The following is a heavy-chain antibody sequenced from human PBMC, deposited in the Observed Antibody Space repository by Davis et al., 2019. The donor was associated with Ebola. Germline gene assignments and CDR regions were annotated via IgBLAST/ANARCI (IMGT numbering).Heavy chain of an antibody. D-gene: IGHD6-13*01. J-gene: IGHJ5*02. CDR3: ARDFGSSWYPGRFDP. CDR1: GFTFSDYY. Sequence: GESLKISCAASGFTFSDYYMSWIRQAPGKGLEWVSYISSSGSTIYYADSVKGRFTISRDNAKNSLYLQMNSLRAEDTAVYYCARDFGSSWYPGRFDPWGQGTLVTVSS. CDR2: ISSSGSTI. V-gene: IGHV3-11*01.